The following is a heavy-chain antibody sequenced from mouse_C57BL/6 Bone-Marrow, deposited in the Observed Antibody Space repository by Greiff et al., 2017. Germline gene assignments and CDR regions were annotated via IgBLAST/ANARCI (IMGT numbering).Heavy chain of an antibody. Sequence: VQLQQSGAELVKPGASVKLSCKASGYTFTEYTIHWVKQRSGQGLEWIGWFYPGSGSIKYNEKFKDKATLTADKSSSTVYMELSRLTSEDSAVYFCAGHDDRDGAQATVYAMDYWGQGTSVTVSS. CDR1: GYTFTEYT. CDR3: AGHDDRDGAQATVYAMDY. J-gene: IGHJ4*01. CDR2: FYPGSGSI. D-gene: IGHD3-2*02. V-gene: IGHV1-62-2*01.